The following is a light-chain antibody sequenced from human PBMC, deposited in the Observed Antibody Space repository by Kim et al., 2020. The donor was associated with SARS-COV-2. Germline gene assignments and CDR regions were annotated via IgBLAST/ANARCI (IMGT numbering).Light chain of an antibody. CDR1: QSVSLRY. CDR3: QQYGNSPWT. CDR2: GAS. Sequence: DIVLTQSPGTLSLSPGASATLSCRASQSVSLRYLAWYHQKPGQAPRLLIYGASSRATDIPDRFSGSGSGTDFALTISRLEPEDVGLYYCQQYGNSPWTFGQGTKVDIK. V-gene: IGKV3-20*01. J-gene: IGKJ1*01.